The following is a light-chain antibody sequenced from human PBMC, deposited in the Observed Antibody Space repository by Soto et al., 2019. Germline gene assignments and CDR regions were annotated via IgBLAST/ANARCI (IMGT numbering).Light chain of an antibody. V-gene: IGLV2-11*01. CDR2: DVS. CDR3: SSYAGSYTLV. Sequence: QSALTQPRSVSGSPGQSVTISCTGTSNDVGGYNFVSWYQQHPGKVPKLFIYDVSRRPSGVPDRFSGSKSGNTASLTISGLQAEDEADYYCSSYAGSYTLVFDVGTKLTVL. CDR1: SNDVGGYNF. J-gene: IGLJ2*01.